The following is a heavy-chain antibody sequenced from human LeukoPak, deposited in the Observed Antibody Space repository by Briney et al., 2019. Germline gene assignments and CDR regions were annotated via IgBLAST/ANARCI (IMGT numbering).Heavy chain of an antibody. CDR3: ARHYGDYVNAKDAFDI. V-gene: IGHV4-59*08. CDR1: GGSISSYY. J-gene: IGHJ3*02. Sequence: SSETLSLTCTVSGGSISSYYWSWIRQPPGKRLEWIGYIYYSGSTNYNPPLKSRVTISVDTSKNQFSLKLSSVTAADTAVYYCARHYGDYVNAKDAFDIWGQGTMVTVSS. CDR2: IYYSGST. D-gene: IGHD4-17*01.